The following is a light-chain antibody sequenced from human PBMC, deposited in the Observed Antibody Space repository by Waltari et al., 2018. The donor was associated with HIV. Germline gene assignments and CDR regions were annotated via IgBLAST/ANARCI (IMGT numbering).Light chain of an antibody. CDR3: QQRYKWPLT. CDR2: DAS. Sequence: EIVLTQSPATLSLSPGERATLSCRASQSVSSYLIWYQQKPGQAPRLLIYDASNRATGIPARFSGSGSGTDFTLTISSLEPEDFAVYYCQQRYKWPLTFGGGTKVEIK. V-gene: IGKV3-11*01. J-gene: IGKJ4*01. CDR1: QSVSSY.